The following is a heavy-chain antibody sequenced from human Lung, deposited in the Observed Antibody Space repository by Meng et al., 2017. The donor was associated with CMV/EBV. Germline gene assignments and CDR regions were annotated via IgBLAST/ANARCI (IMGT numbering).Heavy chain of an antibody. J-gene: IGHJ6*02. V-gene: IGHV3-74*01. CDR1: GFTFSSYW. Sequence: GESXKISCAASGFTFSSYWMHWVRQAPGKGLVWVSRINSDGSSTSYADSVKGRFTISRDNAKNTLYLQMNSLRAEDTAVYYCAREIAAAGSGFYYYGMDVXGQGXTVTVSS. CDR3: AREIAAAGSGFYYYGMDV. D-gene: IGHD6-13*01. CDR2: INSDGSST.